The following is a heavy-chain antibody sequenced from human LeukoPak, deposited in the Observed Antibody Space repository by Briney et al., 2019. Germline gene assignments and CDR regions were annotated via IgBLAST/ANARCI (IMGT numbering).Heavy chain of an antibody. CDR1: GFTFSSYA. Sequence: GGSLRLSCAASGFTFSSYAMHWVRQAPGKGLEWVAVISYDGSNKYYADSVKGRFTISRDNSKNTLYLQMNSLRAEDTAVYYCAKDRGSGSYYGLLYFDYWGQGTLVTVSS. V-gene: IGHV3-30*04. CDR2: ISYDGSNK. J-gene: IGHJ4*02. D-gene: IGHD1-26*01. CDR3: AKDRGSGSYYGLLYFDY.